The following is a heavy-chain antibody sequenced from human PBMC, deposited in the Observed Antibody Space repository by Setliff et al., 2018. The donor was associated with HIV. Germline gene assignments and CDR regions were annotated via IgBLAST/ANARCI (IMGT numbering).Heavy chain of an antibody. CDR3: ALPYCGGGNCWSSAALPPAWWFDP. V-gene: IGHV1-69*05. J-gene: IGHJ5*02. Sequence: ASVKVSCKDSGGTFSSYVSSWVRQAPGQGPEWMGGIIPMYGVANYAQKFQGRVTITTDESTSTAYMELSSRRSEDTAVYYCALPYCGGGNCWSSAALPPAWWFDPWGQGTLVTVSS. CDR2: IIPMYGVA. D-gene: IGHD2-15*01. CDR1: GGTFSSYV.